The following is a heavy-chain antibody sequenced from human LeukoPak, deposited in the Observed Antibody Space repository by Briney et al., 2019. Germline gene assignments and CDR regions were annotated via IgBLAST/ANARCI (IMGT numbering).Heavy chain of an antibody. CDR3: AKDRDYSSSWYPYFDY. D-gene: IGHD6-13*01. Sequence: GGSLRLSCAASGFTFSSYAMSWVRQAPGKGLEWVSAISGSGGSTYYADSVKGRFTISRDNSKNTLYLQMNSLRAEDTAVYYCAKDRDYSSSWYPYFDYWGQGTLVTVSS. J-gene: IGHJ4*02. V-gene: IGHV3-23*01. CDR2: ISGSGGST. CDR1: GFTFSSYA.